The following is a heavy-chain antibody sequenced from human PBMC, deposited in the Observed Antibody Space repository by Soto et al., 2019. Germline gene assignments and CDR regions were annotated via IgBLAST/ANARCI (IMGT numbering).Heavy chain of an antibody. J-gene: IGHJ6*02. CDR2: ISAYNGNT. CDR1: GYTFTSYG. Sequence: QVQLVQSGAEVKKPGASVKVSCKASGYTFTSYGISWVRQAPGQGLEWLGWISAYNGNTNYAQKLQGRVTMTTDTSTSTAYMELRSRRSDDTAGYYCARDREGIAARQHYYYGMDVWGQGTTVTVSS. CDR3: ARDREGIAARQHYYYGMDV. D-gene: IGHD6-6*01. V-gene: IGHV1-18*01.